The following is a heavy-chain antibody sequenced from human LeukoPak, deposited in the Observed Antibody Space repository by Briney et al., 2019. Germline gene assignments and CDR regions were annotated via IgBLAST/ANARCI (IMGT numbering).Heavy chain of an antibody. CDR1: GGSISSYY. J-gene: IGHJ4*02. CDR3: ARVAGTTVGFDY. V-gene: IGHV4-59*01. Sequence: NPSETLSLTCTASGGSISSYYWSWIRQPPGKGLEWIGYIYYSGSTNYNPSLKSRVTISVDTSKNQFSLKLNSVTAADTAVYYCARVAGTTVGFDYWGQGTLVTVSS. D-gene: IGHD1-1*01. CDR2: IYYSGST.